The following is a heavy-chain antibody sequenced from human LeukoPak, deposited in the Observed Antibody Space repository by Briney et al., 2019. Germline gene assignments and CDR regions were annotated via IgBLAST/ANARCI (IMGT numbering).Heavy chain of an antibody. CDR3: AKAYYDSSGYYYLGAFDI. J-gene: IGHJ3*02. V-gene: IGHV4-59*01. D-gene: IGHD3-22*01. CDR1: GGSISSYY. CDR2: IYYSGST. Sequence: SETLSLTCTVSGGSISSYYWSWIRQPPGKGLEWIGYIYYSGSTNYNPSLKSRVTISVDTSKNQFSLKLSSVTAADTAVYCCAKAYYDSSGYYYLGAFDIWGQGTMVTVSS.